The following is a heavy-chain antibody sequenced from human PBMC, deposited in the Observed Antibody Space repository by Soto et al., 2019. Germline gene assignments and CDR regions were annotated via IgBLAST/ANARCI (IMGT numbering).Heavy chain of an antibody. Sequence: QVQLQESGPGLVKPSQTLSLTCTVSGGSISSGGYHWSWIRQRPGKGLEWIGNIYYNTGSTYYTPYLKSRVRISRGRSKNTFSLTLSAVTAADTAVYNCARDKPLPHYCGLVKGYYGMDAWSQATTVTVTS. D-gene: IGHD3-10*01. CDR2: IYYNTGST. CDR1: GGSISSGGYH. J-gene: IGHJ6*02. CDR3: ARDKPLPHYCGLVKGYYGMDA. V-gene: IGHV4-31*03.